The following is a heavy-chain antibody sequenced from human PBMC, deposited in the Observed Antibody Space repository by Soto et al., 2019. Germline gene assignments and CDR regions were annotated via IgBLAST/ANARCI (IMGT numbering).Heavy chain of an antibody. J-gene: IGHJ6*02. D-gene: IGHD3-10*01. CDR3: ARRPVLLWFGELNGMDV. CDR2: IYYSGST. CDR1: GGSISSSSYY. V-gene: IGHV4-39*01. Sequence: QLQLQESGPGLVKPSETLSLTCTVSGGSISSSSYYWGWIRQPPGKGLEWIGSIYYSGSTYYNPSLKSRVTISVDTSKNQFSLKLSSVTAADTAVYYCARRPVLLWFGELNGMDVWGQGTTVTVSS.